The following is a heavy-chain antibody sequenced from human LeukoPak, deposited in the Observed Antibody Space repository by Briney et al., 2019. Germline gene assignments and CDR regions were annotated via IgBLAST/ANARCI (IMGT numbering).Heavy chain of an antibody. J-gene: IGHJ4*02. CDR3: ARGPAGYN. V-gene: IGHV3-53*01. CDR1: GFTVSSNH. CDR2: IYSGGST. Sequence: SGGSLRLSCAASGFTVSSNHMSWVRQAPGKGLEWVSVIYSGGSTDYADSVKGRFTISRDNLKNTLYLQMNSLRAEDTAVYYCARGPAGYNWGRGTLVTFSS. D-gene: IGHD1-1*01.